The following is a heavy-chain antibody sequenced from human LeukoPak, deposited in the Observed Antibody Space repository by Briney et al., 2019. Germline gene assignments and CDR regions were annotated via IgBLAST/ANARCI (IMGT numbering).Heavy chain of an antibody. CDR2: ISGGGGST. V-gene: IGHV3-23*01. CDR1: GFTFSNNA. J-gene: IGHJ4*02. CDR3: AKDAPYVDMATMVKAYFFDY. D-gene: IGHD5-24*01. Sequence: GWSVTLSCAACGFTFSNNAMSWVRQAPWKELDWVSGISGGGGSTSYADSVKGRFTISRDNSRNTLYLQMNSLRAEDTAIYYCAKDAPYVDMATMVKAYFFDYWGQGTLVTVSS.